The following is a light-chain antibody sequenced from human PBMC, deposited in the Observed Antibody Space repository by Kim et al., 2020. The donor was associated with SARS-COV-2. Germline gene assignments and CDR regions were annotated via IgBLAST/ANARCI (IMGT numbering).Light chain of an antibody. CDR1: SSDLGGHDI. CDR3: SSYTNSQIYV. CDR2: DVT. Sequence: QSALTQPASVSGSPGQSITISCTGTSSDLGGHDIVSWYQQHPDKVPKVIIYDVTKRPSGVSSRFSGSKSGNTASLTISGLQADDEADYYCSSYTNSQIYVLGSGTQLTVL. J-gene: IGLJ1*01. V-gene: IGLV2-14*03.